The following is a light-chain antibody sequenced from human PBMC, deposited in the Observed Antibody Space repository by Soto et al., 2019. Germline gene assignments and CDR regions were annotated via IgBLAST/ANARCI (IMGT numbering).Light chain of an antibody. J-gene: IGKJ5*01. CDR2: GAS. Sequence: EIVMTQSPATLSVSPGERATLSCRASQRISSNLAWYQQKPGQAPRLLIFGASFRATGIPARFSGSGSGTEFTLTISSLQSEDYAVYYCQQYNNWPPITFGQGTRLEIK. CDR1: QRISSN. CDR3: QQYNNWPPIT. V-gene: IGKV3-15*01.